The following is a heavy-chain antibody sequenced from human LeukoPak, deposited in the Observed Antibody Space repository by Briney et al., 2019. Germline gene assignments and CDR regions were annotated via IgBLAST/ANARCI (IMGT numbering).Heavy chain of an antibody. J-gene: IGHJ4*02. Sequence: GGSLRLSCAASGFTFSSYAMSWVRQAPGKGLEWVSVIYSGGSTYYADSVKGRFTISRDNSKNTLYLQMNSLRAEDTAVYYCARDGSSRGYDILTGYYIGYFDYWGQGTLVTVSS. V-gene: IGHV3-66*01. CDR2: IYSGGST. CDR1: GFTFSSYA. D-gene: IGHD3-9*01. CDR3: ARDGSSRGYDILTGYYIGYFDY.